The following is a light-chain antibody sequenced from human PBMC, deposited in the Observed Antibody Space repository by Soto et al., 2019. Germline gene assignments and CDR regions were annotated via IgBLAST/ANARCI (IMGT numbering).Light chain of an antibody. CDR1: QSVSSSY. CDR3: KKYNNWRRT. V-gene: IGKV3-15*01. CDR2: GAY. J-gene: IGKJ1*01. Sequence: EIVLTQSPGALCLSPVERPTLSCRPSQSVSSSYLAWYQQKPGQAHRIIIYGAYTRATGIQARFSGSGSGTEFTLTISSLQSEDFAVYYCKKYNNWRRTFGQGNKGDIK.